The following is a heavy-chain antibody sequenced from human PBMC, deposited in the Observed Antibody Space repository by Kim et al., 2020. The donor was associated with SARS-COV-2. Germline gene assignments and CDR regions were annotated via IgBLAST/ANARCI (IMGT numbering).Heavy chain of an antibody. D-gene: IGHD3-10*01. CDR3: ARNYYGSGSYYNDRPLYYYGMDV. CDR2: INHSGST. Sequence: SETLSLTCAVYGGSFSGYYWSWIRQPPGKGLEWIGEINHSGSTNYNPSLKSRVTISVDTSKNQFSLKLSSVTAADTAVYYCARNYYGSGSYYNDRPLYYYGMDVWGQGTTVTVSS. V-gene: IGHV4-34*01. J-gene: IGHJ6*02. CDR1: GGSFSGYY.